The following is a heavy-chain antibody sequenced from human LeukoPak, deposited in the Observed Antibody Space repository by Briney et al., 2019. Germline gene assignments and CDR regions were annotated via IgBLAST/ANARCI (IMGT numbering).Heavy chain of an antibody. CDR3: ASSRNYYDSSGYYYFDY. V-gene: IGHV1-69*05. J-gene: IGHJ4*02. Sequence: ASVKVSCKASGYTFTSYGISWVRQAPGQGLEWMGGIIPIFGTANYAQKFQGRVTITTDESTSTAYMELSSLRSGDTAVYYCASSRNYYDSSGYYYFDYWGQGTLVTVSS. CDR1: GYTFTSYG. CDR2: IIPIFGTA. D-gene: IGHD3-22*01.